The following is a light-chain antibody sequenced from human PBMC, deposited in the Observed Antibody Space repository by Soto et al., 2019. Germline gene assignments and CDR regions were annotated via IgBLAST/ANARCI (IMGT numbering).Light chain of an antibody. Sequence: QSVLTQPASVSGSPGQSITISCTGTSSDVGGYNYVSWHQQHPGKAPKLMIYEVSNRPSGVSNRFSGSKSGNTASLTISGLQAEDEADYYCSSYTSSPYVFGTGTKVTVL. J-gene: IGLJ1*01. CDR3: SSYTSSPYV. CDR1: SSDVGGYNY. CDR2: EVS. V-gene: IGLV2-14*01.